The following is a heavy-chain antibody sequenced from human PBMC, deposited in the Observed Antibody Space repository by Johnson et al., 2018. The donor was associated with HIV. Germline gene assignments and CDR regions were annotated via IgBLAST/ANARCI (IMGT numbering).Heavy chain of an antibody. D-gene: IGHD6-6*01. CDR3: AKERQLVRAFDI. V-gene: IGHV3-30*02. CDR2: IRYDGSNK. CDR1: GFTFSSYG. J-gene: IGHJ3*02. Sequence: QVHLVESGGGVVQPGGSLRLSCAASGFTFSSYGMHWVRQAPGKGLEWVAFIRYDGSNKYYADSVKGRFTISRDNSKNTLYLQMNSLRAVDTAVYYCAKERQLVRAFDIWGQGTMVTVSS.